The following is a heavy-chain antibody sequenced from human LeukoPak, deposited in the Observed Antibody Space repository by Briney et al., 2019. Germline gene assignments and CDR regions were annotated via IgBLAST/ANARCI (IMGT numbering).Heavy chain of an antibody. D-gene: IGHD3-9*01. CDR2: IKSKADGETT. J-gene: IGHJ4*02. CDR3: STLTSRYLPDS. CDR1: GFTFTSAW. V-gene: IGHV3-15*07. Sequence: GGSLRLSCGASGFTFTSAWMNWVRQVPGKGLEWVGRIKSKADGETTDYAAPVKGRFTFSRDDSKNMLYLQMNGLKSEDTAVYYCSTLTSRYLPDSWGQGTLVTVSS.